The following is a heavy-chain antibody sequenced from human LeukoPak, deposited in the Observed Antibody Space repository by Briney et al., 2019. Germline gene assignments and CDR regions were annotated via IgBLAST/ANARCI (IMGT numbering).Heavy chain of an antibody. CDR3: AGVLYYGSGIYFYYFDS. Sequence: SETLSLTCTVSGGSISSYYWSWIRQPPGKGLEWIGYIYYSGSTNYNPSLKSRVTISVDTSKNQFSLKLSSVPAADTAVYYCAGVLYYGSGIYFYYFDSGAQGTLATVSP. J-gene: IGHJ4*02. V-gene: IGHV4-59*01. CDR2: IYYSGST. CDR1: GGSISSYY. D-gene: IGHD3-10*01.